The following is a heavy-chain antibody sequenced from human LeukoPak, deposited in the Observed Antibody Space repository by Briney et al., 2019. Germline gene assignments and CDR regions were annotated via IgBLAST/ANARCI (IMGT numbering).Heavy chain of an antibody. J-gene: IGHJ4*02. CDR3: ARAGGYYYDSSGYSETDY. CDR1: GYTFTSYG. D-gene: IGHD3-22*01. CDR2: ISAYNGNT. V-gene: IGHV1-18*01. Sequence: ASVKVSCKASGYTFTSYGISWVRQAPGQGLEWMGWISAYNGNTNYAQKLQGRVTMTTDTSTSTAYMELSSLRSEDTAVYYCARAGGYYYDSSGYSETDYWGQGTLVTVSS.